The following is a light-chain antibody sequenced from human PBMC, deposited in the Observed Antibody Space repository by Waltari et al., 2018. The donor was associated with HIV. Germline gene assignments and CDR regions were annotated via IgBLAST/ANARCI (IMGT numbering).Light chain of an antibody. CDR3: SSYTSSNTLDV. V-gene: IGLV2-14*01. CDR1: SSDVGGYNY. Sequence: GQSITISCTGTSSDVGGYNYVSWYQQHPGKAPKLMIYEVSNRPSGVSNRFSGSKSGNTASLTISGLQAEDEADYYCSSYTSSNTLDVFGTGTKVTVL. J-gene: IGLJ1*01. CDR2: EVS.